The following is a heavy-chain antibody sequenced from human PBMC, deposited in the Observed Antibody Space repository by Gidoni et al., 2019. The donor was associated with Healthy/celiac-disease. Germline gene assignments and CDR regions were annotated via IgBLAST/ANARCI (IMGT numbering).Heavy chain of an antibody. D-gene: IGHD3-22*01. J-gene: IGHJ3*02. CDR3: AKDLHYDSSGYYIGDAFDI. Sequence: EVQLLESGGGLVQPGGSLRLSCAASGFTFSSYAMSWVRQAPGKGLEWVSAISGSGGSTYYADSVKGRFTISRDNSKNTLYLQMNSLRAEDTAVYYCAKDLHYDSSGYYIGDAFDIWGQGTMVTVSS. V-gene: IGHV3-23*01. CDR1: GFTFSSYA. CDR2: ISGSGGST.